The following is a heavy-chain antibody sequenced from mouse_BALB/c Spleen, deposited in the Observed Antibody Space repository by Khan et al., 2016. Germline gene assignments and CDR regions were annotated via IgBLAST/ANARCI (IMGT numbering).Heavy chain of an antibody. D-gene: IGHD2-3*01. CDR2: INTYTGEP. CDR3: ASIYDGYYVGLYYAMDY. J-gene: IGHJ4*01. Sequence: QIQLVQSGPELKKPGETVKISCKASGYTFTNYGMNWVKQAPGKGLKWMGWINTYTGEPTYADDFKGRFAFSLETSARTAYLQIKTLKNEDAATYFCASIYDGYYVGLYYAMDYWGQGTSVTVSS. CDR1: GYTFTNYG. V-gene: IGHV9-3-1*01.